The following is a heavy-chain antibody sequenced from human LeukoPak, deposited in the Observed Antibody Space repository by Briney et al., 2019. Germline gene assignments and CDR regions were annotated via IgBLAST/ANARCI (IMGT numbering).Heavy chain of an antibody. CDR2: ISTGNGNT. V-gene: IGHV1-3*03. CDR3: AREKYYRIGRFDRAYLDD. CDR1: TSTFSTYA. Sequence: ASVTVSFKASTSTFSTYAIHWVRQAPGQGLEWMGWISTGNGNTRYSKAFQDRVTISRDTSASTVYMELRGLRSEDMAVYFCAREKYYRIGRFDRAYLDDWGQGTLVTVSS. D-gene: IGHD3-10*01. J-gene: IGHJ4*02.